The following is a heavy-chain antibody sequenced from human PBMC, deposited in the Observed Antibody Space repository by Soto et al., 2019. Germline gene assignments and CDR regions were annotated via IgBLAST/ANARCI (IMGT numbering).Heavy chain of an antibody. V-gene: IGHV3-74*01. J-gene: IGHJ4*02. D-gene: IGHD2-15*01. Sequence: GGSLRLSCAASGFTFNDYWMHWVRQVPGKGLVWVSRINTDGSSTSYADSVKGRFTISRDNAKNTLSLQMSSLRVEDTAMYYCARGGPVNYGPPGRRVAVFWGQGTLVTVSS. CDR1: GFTFNDYW. CDR2: INTDGSST. CDR3: ARGGPVNYGPPGRRVAVF.